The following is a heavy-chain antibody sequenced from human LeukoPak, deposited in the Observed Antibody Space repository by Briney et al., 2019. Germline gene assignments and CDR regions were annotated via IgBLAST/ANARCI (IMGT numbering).Heavy chain of an antibody. V-gene: IGHV3-33*01. Sequence: GGSLRLSCAASGFTFSSYGMHWVRQAPGKGLEGVAVIWYDGSNKYYADSVKGRFTISRDNSKNTLYLQMNSLRAEDTAVYYCARDHPIACGGGCSPSDAFDIWGQGTMVTVSS. D-gene: IGHD3-16*01. J-gene: IGHJ3*02. CDR1: GFTFSSYG. CDR2: IWYDGSNK. CDR3: ARDHPIACGGGCSPSDAFDI.